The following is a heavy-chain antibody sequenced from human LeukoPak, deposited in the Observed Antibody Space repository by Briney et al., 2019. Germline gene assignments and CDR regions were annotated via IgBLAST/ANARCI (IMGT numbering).Heavy chain of an antibody. CDR2: IYSSGST. D-gene: IGHD6-6*01. J-gene: IGHJ3*01. V-gene: IGHV4-4*07. Sequence: PSETLSLTCTVSGGSISSYYWSWIRQPAGKGLEWIGRIYSSGSTNYNPSLKSRVTMSVDTSKNQISLKLRSVTAADTAVYYCVRRIAARPVYAFDLWGQGTMVTVSS. CDR3: VRRIAARPVYAFDL. CDR1: GGSISSYY.